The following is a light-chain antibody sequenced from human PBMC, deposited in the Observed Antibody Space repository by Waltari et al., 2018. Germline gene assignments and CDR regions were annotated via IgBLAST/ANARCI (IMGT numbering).Light chain of an antibody. J-gene: IGLJ1*01. V-gene: IGLV2-14*01. CDR3: SSYTSSTTYV. CDR2: EVS. CDR1: SSDVGNYNY. Sequence: QSALTQPASVSGSPRQSITISCTGTSSDVGNYNYVSWYQQHPGKAPKLMIYEVSNRPSGVSNRFSGSKSGNTASLTISGLQAEDEADYYCSSYTSSTTYVFGTGTKVTVL.